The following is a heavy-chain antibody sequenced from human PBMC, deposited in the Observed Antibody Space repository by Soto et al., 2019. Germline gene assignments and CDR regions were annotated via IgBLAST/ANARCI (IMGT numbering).Heavy chain of an antibody. Sequence: PGGSLRLSCAASGFTFSSYSMNWVRQAPGKGLEWVSNISRSGSTIYYVDSVKGRFTISRDTATNTLYLQMNSLRPEDTALYYCTRGASGYGNFDYWGLGTLVTVSS. CDR1: GFTFSSYS. CDR3: TRGASGYGNFDY. J-gene: IGHJ4*02. CDR2: ISRSGSTI. D-gene: IGHD5-12*01. V-gene: IGHV3-48*04.